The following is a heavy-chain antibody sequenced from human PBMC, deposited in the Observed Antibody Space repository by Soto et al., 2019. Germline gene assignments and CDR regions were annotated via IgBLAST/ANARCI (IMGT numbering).Heavy chain of an antibody. Sequence: QVQVVQSGAEVKKPGASVKVSCKASGYTFTSCGISWVRQAPGQGLEWMGWISGYNADTNFAQKFQGRVTMTTDTSTSTAYLELRSLRSDDTAVYYCARAIDGTGSYFYYRAVWGKGTTVTVSS. J-gene: IGHJ6*03. D-gene: IGHD3-22*01. CDR1: GYTFTSCG. V-gene: IGHV1-18*01. CDR3: ARAIDGTGSYFYYRAV. CDR2: ISGYNADT.